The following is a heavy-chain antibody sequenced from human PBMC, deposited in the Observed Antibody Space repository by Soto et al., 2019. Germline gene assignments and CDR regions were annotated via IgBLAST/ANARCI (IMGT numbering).Heavy chain of an antibody. J-gene: IGHJ1*01. V-gene: IGHV4-59*01. CDR2: MYYSGST. CDR1: GGSINTYY. Sequence: PSETLSLTCTVSGGSINTYYWSWIRQPPGKGLEWIGYMYYSGSTNYNPSLKSRVTISVDTSKNQFSLKLSSVTAADTAVYYCARDKTPQHWGQGTLVTVSS. CDR3: ARDKTPQH.